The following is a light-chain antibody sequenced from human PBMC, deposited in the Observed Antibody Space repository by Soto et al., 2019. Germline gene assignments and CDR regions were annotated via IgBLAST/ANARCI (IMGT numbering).Light chain of an antibody. V-gene: IGKV1-5*01. CDR2: DAS. Sequence: DIQMTKSPSTLSASVGDRVTITFRASQSISSWLAWYQQKPGKAPKLLIDDASSLESGVPSRCSGSGSGTEFTLTISSLQPDDFATYYCQQYNSYRTFGQGTKVDIK. CDR1: QSISSW. J-gene: IGKJ1*01. CDR3: QQYNSYRT.